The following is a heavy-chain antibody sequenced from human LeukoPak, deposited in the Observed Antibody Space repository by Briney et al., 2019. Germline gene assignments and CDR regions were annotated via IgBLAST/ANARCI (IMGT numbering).Heavy chain of an antibody. Sequence: PGGSLRLSCAASGFTFSSYGMHWVRQAPGEGLEWVAFIRFDGTKIYYADSVKGRFAISRDNSKNTLYLQMNSLRDEDTAIYYCAKIALSSGSQQGSVRYFDYWGQGTLVTVSS. CDR3: AKIALSSGSQQGSVRYFDY. CDR1: GFTFSSYG. J-gene: IGHJ4*02. CDR2: IRFDGTKI. V-gene: IGHV3-30*02. D-gene: IGHD3-10*01.